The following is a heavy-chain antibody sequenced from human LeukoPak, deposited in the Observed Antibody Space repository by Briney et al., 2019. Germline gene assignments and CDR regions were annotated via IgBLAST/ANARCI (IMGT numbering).Heavy chain of an antibody. Sequence: GGSLRLSCAASGFTFSDYYMGWIRQAPGKGLQWVSYISASGDTIYYSDSVKGRFTISRDNAKNSLYLQMNSLRAEDTAVYYCARGLRGDYQYFQHWGQGTLVTVSS. J-gene: IGHJ1*01. CDR1: GFTFSDYY. CDR3: ARGLRGDYQYFQH. V-gene: IGHV3-11*04. D-gene: IGHD4-17*01. CDR2: ISASGDTI.